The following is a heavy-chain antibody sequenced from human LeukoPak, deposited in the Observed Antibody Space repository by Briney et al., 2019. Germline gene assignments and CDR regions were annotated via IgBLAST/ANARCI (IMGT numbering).Heavy chain of an antibody. D-gene: IGHD3-10*01. V-gene: IGHV3-7*01. CDR2: IKQDGSER. Sequence: GGSLRLSCAASGFTLSSFWMTWVRQVPGKGLEWVANIKQDGSERYYVDSVKGRFTISRDNAKNSLYLQMNSLRAEDTAVYYCARYGSGSYSFDYWGQGTLVTVSS. J-gene: IGHJ4*02. CDR1: GFTLSSFW. CDR3: ARYGSGSYSFDY.